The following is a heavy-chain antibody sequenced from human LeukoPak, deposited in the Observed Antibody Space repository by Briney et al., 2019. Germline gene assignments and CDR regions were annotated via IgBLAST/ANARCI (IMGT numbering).Heavy chain of an antibody. J-gene: IGHJ2*01. CDR3: GRYSGVAGAVLRSWYSDI. CDR1: GYPISSGYY. CDR2: IYHSGST. D-gene: IGHD2-8*02. Sequence: SETLSLICTVSGYPISSGYYWGSIRQPPGKGLEWIALIYHSGSTYSNPSLKGRVTISVDPPKDQFSLKLSSVTAADTAVYFCGRYSGVAGAVLRSWYSDIWGRSTPFTVSS. V-gene: IGHV4-38-2*02.